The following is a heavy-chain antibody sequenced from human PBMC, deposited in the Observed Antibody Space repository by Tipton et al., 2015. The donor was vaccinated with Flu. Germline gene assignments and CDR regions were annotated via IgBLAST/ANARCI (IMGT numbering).Heavy chain of an antibody. D-gene: IGHD2-15*01. CDR2: IEYDGSDK. Sequence: GSLRLSCAASEFTFSAYGMHWVRQPPGKGLEWVAFIEYDGSDKSYADSVKGRFTISRDRSKHTLYLQMDSLTAEDTALYYCARVLLTYSLDYWGQGTRVTVSS. V-gene: IGHV3-30*02. CDR1: EFTFSAYG. J-gene: IGHJ4*02. CDR3: ARVLLTYSLDY.